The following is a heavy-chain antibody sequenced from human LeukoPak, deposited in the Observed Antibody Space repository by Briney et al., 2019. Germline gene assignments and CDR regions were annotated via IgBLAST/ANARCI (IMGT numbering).Heavy chain of an antibody. D-gene: IGHD2-2*01. J-gene: IGHJ6*02. CDR1: GFTFSSHW. CDR2: ISGSGGST. Sequence: PGGSLRLSCAASGFTFSSHWMHWVRQAPGKGLEWVSAISGSGGSTYYADSVKGRFTISRDNSKNTLYLQMNSLRAEDTAVYYCAKERTPYYYYGMDVWGQGTTVTVSS. CDR3: AKERTPYYYYGMDV. V-gene: IGHV3-23*01.